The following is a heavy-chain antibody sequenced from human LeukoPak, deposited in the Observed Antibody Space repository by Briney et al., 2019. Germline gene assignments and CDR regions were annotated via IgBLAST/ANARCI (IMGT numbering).Heavy chain of an antibody. CDR2: ISGYNGNT. J-gene: IGHJ4*02. Sequence: ASVKVSCKASGGTFSSYAISWVRQAPGQGLEWMGWISGYNGNTNYAQKLQGRVTMTTDTSTSTAYMELRSLRSDDTAVYYCARDGTYGSDDYWGQGTLVTVSS. CDR3: ARDGTYGSDDY. CDR1: GGTFSSYA. V-gene: IGHV1-18*01. D-gene: IGHD2-15*01.